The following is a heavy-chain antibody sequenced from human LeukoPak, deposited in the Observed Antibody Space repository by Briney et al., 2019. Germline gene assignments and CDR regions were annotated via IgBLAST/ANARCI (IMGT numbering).Heavy chain of an antibody. V-gene: IGHV1-2*04. Sequence: ASVKVSCKASGYTFTGYYMHWVRQAPGQGLEWMGWINPSSGGTNYAQKFQGWVTVTRDTSISTAYMELSRLRSDDTAVYYCASASNYYYGMDVWGQGTTVTVSS. CDR2: INPSSGGT. CDR3: ASASNYYYGMDV. J-gene: IGHJ6*02. CDR1: GYTFTGYY.